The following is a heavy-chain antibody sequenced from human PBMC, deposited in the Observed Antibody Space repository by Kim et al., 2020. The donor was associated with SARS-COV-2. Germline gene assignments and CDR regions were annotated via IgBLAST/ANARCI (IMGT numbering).Heavy chain of an antibody. CDR3: VKDVLAGGADV. CDR2: I. Sequence: IGYDDSVEGRCIISRDKANNSLYLQMNSLRPEDTAFYYCVKDVLAGGADVWGQGTAVIVSS. J-gene: IGHJ6*02. V-gene: IGHV3-9*01. D-gene: IGHD3-3*02.